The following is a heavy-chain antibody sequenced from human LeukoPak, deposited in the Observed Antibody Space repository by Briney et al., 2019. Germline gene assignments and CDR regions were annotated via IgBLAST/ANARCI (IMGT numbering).Heavy chain of an antibody. Sequence: GRSLRLSCAASGFTFSSYGMHWVRQAPGKGLEWVAVISYDGSNKYYADSVKGRFTISRDNSKNTLYLQMNSLRAEDTAVYYCARVGRYCSSISCYTMDFDYWGQGTLVTVSS. CDR3: ARVGRYCSSISCYTMDFDY. CDR1: GFTFSSYG. J-gene: IGHJ4*02. CDR2: ISYDGSNK. V-gene: IGHV3-30*03. D-gene: IGHD2-2*02.